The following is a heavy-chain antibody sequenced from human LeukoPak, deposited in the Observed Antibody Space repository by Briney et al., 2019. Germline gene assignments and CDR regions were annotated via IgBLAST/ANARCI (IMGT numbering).Heavy chain of an antibody. CDR2: TSGTGYST. D-gene: IGHD3-22*01. V-gene: IGHV3-23*01. Sequence: GGSLRLSCAASGFSFSIYAMSWVRQAPGKGLELVSLTSGTGYSTYYADSVRGRFTMSRDNSKNTLYLQMRSLGPEDTAAYFCAKGMDYYDSSGHYLYYAMDVWGQGTTVTVSS. CDR1: GFSFSIYA. J-gene: IGHJ6*02. CDR3: AKGMDYYDSSGHYLYYAMDV.